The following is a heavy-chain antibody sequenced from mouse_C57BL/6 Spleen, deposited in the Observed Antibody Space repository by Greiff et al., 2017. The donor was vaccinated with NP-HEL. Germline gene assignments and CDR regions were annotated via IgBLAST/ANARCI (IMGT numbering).Heavy chain of an antibody. J-gene: IGHJ2*01. CDR2: IDPETGGT. Sequence: QVQLKESGAELVRPGASVTLSCKASGYTFTDYEMHWVKQTPVHGLEWIGAIDPETGGTAYNQKFKGKAILTADKSSSTAYMELRSLTSEDSAVYYCTRLKYYFDYWGQGTTLTVSS. V-gene: IGHV1-15*01. CDR3: TRLKYYFDY. CDR1: GYTFTDYE.